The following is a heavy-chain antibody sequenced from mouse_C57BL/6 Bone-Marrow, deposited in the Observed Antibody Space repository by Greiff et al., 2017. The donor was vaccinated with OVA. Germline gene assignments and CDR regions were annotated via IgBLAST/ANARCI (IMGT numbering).Heavy chain of an antibody. V-gene: IGHV5-6*01. Sequence: EVHLVESGGDLVKPGGSLKLSCAASGFTFSSYGMSWVRQTPDKRLEWVATISSGGSYTSYPDSVKGRFTISRDNAKNTLYLQMSSLKSEDTAMYYCARLGYSAMDYWGQGTSVTVSS. CDR1: GFTFSSYG. CDR2: ISSGGSYT. J-gene: IGHJ4*01. CDR3: ARLGYSAMDY.